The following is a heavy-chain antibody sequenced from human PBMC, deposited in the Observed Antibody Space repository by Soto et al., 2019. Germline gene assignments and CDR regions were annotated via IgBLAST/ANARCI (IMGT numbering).Heavy chain of an antibody. CDR2: ISYDGSNK. V-gene: IGHV3-30-3*01. CDR1: GFTFSSYA. Sequence: PGGSLRLSCAASGFTFSSYAMHWVRQAPGKGLEWVAVISYDGSNKYYADSVKGRFTISRDTSKNTLYLQMNSLRAEDTAVYYCAREGIYYGMDVWGQGTTVTVS. J-gene: IGHJ6*02. CDR3: AREGIYYGMDV.